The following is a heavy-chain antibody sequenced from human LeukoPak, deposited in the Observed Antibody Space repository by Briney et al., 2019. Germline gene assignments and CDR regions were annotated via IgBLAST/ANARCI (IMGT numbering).Heavy chain of an antibody. CDR1: GYTFTGYY. CDR2: INPNSGGT. V-gene: IGHV1-2*06. J-gene: IGHJ4*02. Sequence: ASVKVSCKASGYTFTGYYMHWVRQAPGQGLEWMGRINPNSGGTNYAQKFQGRVTMTRDTSISTAYMELSRLRSDDTAVYYYARVVSKGIGDFDYWGQGTLVTVSS. D-gene: IGHD3-22*01. CDR3: ARVVSKGIGDFDY.